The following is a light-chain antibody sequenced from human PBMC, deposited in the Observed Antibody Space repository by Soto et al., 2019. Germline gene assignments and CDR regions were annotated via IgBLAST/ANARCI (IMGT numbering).Light chain of an antibody. J-gene: IGLJ2*01. CDR2: EVS. Sequence: QSVLTQPPSASGSPGQSVSISCTGTSSDIGAYNYVSWYQQHPGKAPKLMIYEVSKRPSGVPDRVSGSKSGNTASLTVSGLQAEDEADYYCCSYGGSNNMIFGGGTKLTVL. CDR1: SSDIGAYNY. V-gene: IGLV2-8*01. CDR3: CSYGGSNNMI.